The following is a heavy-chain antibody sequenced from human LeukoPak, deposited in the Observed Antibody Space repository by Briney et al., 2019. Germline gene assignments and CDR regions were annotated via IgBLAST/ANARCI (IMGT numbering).Heavy chain of an antibody. J-gene: IGHJ4*02. CDR2: INTNTGNP. CDR1: GYTFTSYA. D-gene: IGHD3-10*01. V-gene: IGHV7-4-1*02. CDR3: ARDAHQYYYGSGGYGGRIDY. Sequence: ASVKVSCKASGYTFTSYAMNWVRQAPGQGLEWMGWINTNTGNPTYAQGFTGRFVFSLDTSVSTAYLQISSLKAEDTAVYYCARDAHQYYYGSGGYGGRIDYWGQGTLVTVSS.